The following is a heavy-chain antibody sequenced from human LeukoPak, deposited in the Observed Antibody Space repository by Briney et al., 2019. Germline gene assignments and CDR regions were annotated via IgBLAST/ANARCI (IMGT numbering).Heavy chain of an antibody. CDR1: GGIFSSYA. V-gene: IGHV1-69*04. CDR2: IIPIFGIA. D-gene: IGHD3-22*01. J-gene: IGHJ4*02. Sequence: ASVKVSCKASGGIFSSYAISWVRQAPGQGLEWMGRIIPIFGIANYAQKFQGRVTITADKSTSTAYMELSSLRSEDTAVYYCARDQDYYDSSGYLGYWGQGTLVTVSS. CDR3: ARDQDYYDSSGYLGY.